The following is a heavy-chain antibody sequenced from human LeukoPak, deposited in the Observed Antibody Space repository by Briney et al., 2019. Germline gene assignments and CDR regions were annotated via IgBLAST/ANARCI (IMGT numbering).Heavy chain of an antibody. CDR2: ISSSSSYI. V-gene: IGHV3-21*01. CDR3: ARSRSYYDSSGYYPDY. J-gene: IGHJ4*02. D-gene: IGHD3-22*01. CDR1: GFTLSSYS. Sequence: GGSLRLSCAASGFTLSSYSMNWVRQAPGKGLEWVSSISSSSSYIYYADSAKGRFTISRDNAKNSLYLQMNSLRAEDTAVYYCARSRSYYDSSGYYPDYWGQGTLVTVSS.